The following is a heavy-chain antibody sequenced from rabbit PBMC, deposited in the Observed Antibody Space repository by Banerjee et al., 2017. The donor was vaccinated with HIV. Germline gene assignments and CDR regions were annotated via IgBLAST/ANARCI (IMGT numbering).Heavy chain of an antibody. CDR3: ARDLAGVIGWNFNL. CDR1: GFSFSNKYV. Sequence: QEQLEESGGGLVKPEGSLTLTCKASGFSFSNKYVMCWVRQAPGKGLEWIACIYTGSSGNTVYASWAKGRFTISKTSSTTVTLQMTSLTAADTATYFCARDLAGVIGWNFNLWGPGTLVTVS. CDR2: IYTGSSGNT. D-gene: IGHD4-1*01. V-gene: IGHV1S45*01. J-gene: IGHJ4*01.